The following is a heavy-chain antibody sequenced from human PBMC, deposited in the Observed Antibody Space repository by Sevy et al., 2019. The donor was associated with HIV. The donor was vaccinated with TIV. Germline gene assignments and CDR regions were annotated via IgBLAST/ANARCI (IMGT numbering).Heavy chain of an antibody. D-gene: IGHD2-2*01. Sequence: GGSLRLSCAASGFTFSSYAMSWVRQAPGKGLEWVSAIGGSGGGTHYADSVKARFTISGDISMNTRYLQMNSLRAEDTDVYYCAKVVVFVPAAILNAYYYYGMDVWGQGTTVTVS. V-gene: IGHV3-23*01. CDR2: IGGSGGGT. CDR1: GFTFSSYA. J-gene: IGHJ6*02. CDR3: AKVVVFVPAAILNAYYYYGMDV.